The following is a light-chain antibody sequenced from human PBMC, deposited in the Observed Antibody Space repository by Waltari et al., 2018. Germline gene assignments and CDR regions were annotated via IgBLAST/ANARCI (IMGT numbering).Light chain of an antibody. CDR3: SSYAGTDNFVV. V-gene: IGLV2-8*01. CDR1: SSDVGPYDY. Sequence: QSALTQPPSASGSPGPSVTISCTGTSSDVGPYDYVSWYQHHPDKAPNLIIFEVNKWPSGVPDRFSGSKSGNTASLTVSGLQAEDEADYYCSSYAGTDNFVVFGGGTKLTVL. CDR2: EVN. J-gene: IGLJ2*01.